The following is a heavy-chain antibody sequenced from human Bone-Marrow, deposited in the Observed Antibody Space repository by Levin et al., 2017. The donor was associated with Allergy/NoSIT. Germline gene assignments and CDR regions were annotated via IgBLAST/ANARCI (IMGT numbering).Heavy chain of an antibody. CDR3: ARAVRNYYDSSGAIWYFDL. D-gene: IGHD3-22*01. V-gene: IGHV3-20*01. Sequence: GGSLRLSCVASGFTFDDYGMSWVRQAPGKGLEWVSGITWNGGSTDYADSVKGRFTISRDNAKNSLYLQMNSLRAGDTALYHCARAVRNYYDSSGAIWYFDLWGRGTLVTVSS. J-gene: IGHJ2*01. CDR2: ITWNGGST. CDR1: GFTFDDYG.